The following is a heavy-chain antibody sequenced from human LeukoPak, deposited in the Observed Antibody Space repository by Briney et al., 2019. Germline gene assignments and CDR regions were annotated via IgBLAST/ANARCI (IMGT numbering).Heavy chain of an antibody. CDR1: GFTFDDYA. V-gene: IGHV3-9*01. CDR3: AKDIRGVGAIWDAFDI. J-gene: IGHJ3*02. Sequence: GGSLRLSCAASGFTFDDYAMHWVRQAPGKGLEWVSGISWNSGSIGYADSVKGRFTISRDNAKNSLYLQMNSLRAEDTALYYCAKDIRGVGAIWDAFDIWGQGTMVTVSS. D-gene: IGHD1-26*01. CDR2: ISWNSGSI.